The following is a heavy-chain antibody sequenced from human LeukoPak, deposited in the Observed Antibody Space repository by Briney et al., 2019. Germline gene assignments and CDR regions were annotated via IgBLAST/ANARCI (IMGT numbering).Heavy chain of an antibody. CDR2: IYYSGST. D-gene: IGHD5-18*01. CDR3: ARTTEGGYSYDYFYYHYMDV. J-gene: IGHJ6*03. Sequence: SETLSLTCTVSGGSISSSSYYWSWIRQPPGKGLEWIGYIYYSGSTNYKSSLKSRVTISVDTSKNQFSLKLSSVTAADTAVYYCARTTEGGYSYDYFYYHYMDVWGKGTSVTISS. CDR1: GGSISSSSYY. V-gene: IGHV4-61*01.